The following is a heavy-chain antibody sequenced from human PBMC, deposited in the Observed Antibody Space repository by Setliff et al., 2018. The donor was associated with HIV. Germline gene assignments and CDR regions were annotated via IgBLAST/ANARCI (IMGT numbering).Heavy chain of an antibody. CDR2: IYASGST. CDR1: GGSISSYY. V-gene: IGHV4-4*07. J-gene: IGHJ3*02. D-gene: IGHD3-9*01. CDR3: ARRERYYDILTGRVFDGFDI. Sequence: PSETLSLTCTVSGGSISSYYWSWIRQPAGKGLEWIGRIYASGSTNYNPSLKSRVTMSVDTSKNHFSLKLSPVTAADPAVYYCARRERYYDILTGRVFDGFDIWGQGTMVTVSS.